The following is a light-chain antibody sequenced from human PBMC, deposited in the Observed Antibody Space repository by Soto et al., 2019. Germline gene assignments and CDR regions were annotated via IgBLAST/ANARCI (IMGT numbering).Light chain of an antibody. CDR2: GAS. CDR3: QQYGSSRWT. Sequence: EIVLTQSPVTLSLSPGEIATLSCRASQSVSSSYLAWYQQKPGQAPRLLIYGASNRATGIPDRFSGSGSGTDFALTISRLEPEDFAVYYCQQYGSSRWTFGQGTKWIS. CDR1: QSVSSSY. V-gene: IGKV3-20*01. J-gene: IGKJ1*01.